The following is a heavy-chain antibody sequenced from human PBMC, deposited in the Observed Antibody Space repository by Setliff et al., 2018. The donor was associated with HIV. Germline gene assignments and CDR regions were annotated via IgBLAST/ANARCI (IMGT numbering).Heavy chain of an antibody. J-gene: IGHJ5*02. Sequence: ASVKVSCKTSGYNFNNYDINWVRQASGQGLEWVGWMNPNSGNTGFAQKFQGRLTMTRNTSINTAYMELRRLTSEDTAIYYCARGRVGATSTRPWGQGTLVTVSS. CDR1: GYNFNNYD. CDR2: MNPNSGNT. CDR3: ARGRVGATSTRP. V-gene: IGHV1-8*02. D-gene: IGHD1-26*01.